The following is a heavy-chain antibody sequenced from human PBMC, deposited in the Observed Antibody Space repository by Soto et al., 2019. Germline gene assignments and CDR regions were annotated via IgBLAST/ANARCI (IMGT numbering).Heavy chain of an antibody. CDR1: GDSVSSNSAA. CDR2: TYYRSKWYN. D-gene: IGHD2-2*01. CDR3: ARDPGNIVVVPAATGSLDV. J-gene: IGHJ6*02. Sequence: PSQTLSLTCAISGDSVSSNSAAWNWIRQSPSRGLEWLGRTYYRSKWYNDYAVSVKSRITINPDTSKNQFSLQLNSVTPEDTAVYYCARDPGNIVVVPAATGSLDVWGQGTTVTVSS. V-gene: IGHV6-1*01.